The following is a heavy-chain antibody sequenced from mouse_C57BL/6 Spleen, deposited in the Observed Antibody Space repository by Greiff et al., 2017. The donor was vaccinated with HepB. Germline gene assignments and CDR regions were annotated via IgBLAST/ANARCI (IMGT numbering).Heavy chain of an antibody. J-gene: IGHJ1*03. CDR2: ISSGSSTI. Sequence: EVHLVESGGGLVKPGGSLKLSCAASGFTFSDYGMHWVCQAPEKGLEWVAYISSGSSTIYYADTVKGRFTISRDNAKNTLFLQMTSLRSEDTAMYYCARLGGPSGYFDGWGKGTTVTVSS. CDR1: GFTFSDYG. V-gene: IGHV5-17*01. CDR3: ARLGGPSGYFDG. D-gene: IGHD3-1*01.